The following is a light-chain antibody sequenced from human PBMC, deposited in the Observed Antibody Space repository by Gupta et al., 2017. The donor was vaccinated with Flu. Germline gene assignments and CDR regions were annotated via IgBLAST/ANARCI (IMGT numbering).Light chain of an antibody. CDR2: SNN. Sequence: QSVLTQPPSASGTPGQRVTISCSGSSSNIRGNTVNWYQQLPGTAPKLLIYSNNQRPSGVPDRFSGSKSGTSASLAISGLQSEDEADYYCAAWDDTLKGYVFGTGTKVTVL. CDR3: AAWDDTLKGYV. J-gene: IGLJ1*01. V-gene: IGLV1-44*01. CDR1: SSNIRGNT.